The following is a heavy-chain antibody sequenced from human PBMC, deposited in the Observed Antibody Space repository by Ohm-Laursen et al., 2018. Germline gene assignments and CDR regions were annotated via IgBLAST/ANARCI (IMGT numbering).Heavy chain of an antibody. D-gene: IGHD1-26*01. CDR1: GFTVSSNY. J-gene: IGHJ3*02. CDR2: LYSSGTT. CDR3: ARVSKQWELLLDGFDI. Sequence: SLRLSCAASGFTVSSNYMSWVRQAPGKGLEWVSVLYSSGTTYYADSVKGRFTISRDNAKNSLYLQMNSLRAEDTAVYYCARVSKQWELLLDGFDIWGQGTMVTVSS. V-gene: IGHV3-53*01.